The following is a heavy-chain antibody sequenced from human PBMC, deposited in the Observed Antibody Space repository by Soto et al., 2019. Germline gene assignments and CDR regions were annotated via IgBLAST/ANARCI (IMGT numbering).Heavy chain of an antibody. CDR2: LYYSGST. J-gene: IGHJ5*02. V-gene: IGHV4-31*03. Sequence: QVQLQESGPGLVKPSQTLSLTCTVSGGSISSGGYYWSWIRQHPGKGLEWIGYLYYSGSTYYNPSPTSRVTISVDTSKNQFSLKLSSVTAADTAVYYCARADWGWFDPWGQGTLVTVSS. D-gene: IGHD3-16*01. CDR3: ARADWGWFDP. CDR1: GGSISSGGYY.